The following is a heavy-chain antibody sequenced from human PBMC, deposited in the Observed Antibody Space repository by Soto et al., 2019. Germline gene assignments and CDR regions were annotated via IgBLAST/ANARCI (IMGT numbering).Heavy chain of an antibody. V-gene: IGHV3-23*01. Sequence: EVQLLESGGGLVQPGGSLRLSCATSGFAFSTYAVSWVRQAPGKGLEWVSVIGGSGGDTHYADSVKGRFTISRDDSKNTLSLQMNGLRAEDTAVYYCAARIPYYGFEYWGQGTLVTVAS. J-gene: IGHJ4*02. CDR1: GFAFSTYA. CDR3: AARIPYYGFEY. CDR2: IGGSGGDT. D-gene: IGHD4-17*01.